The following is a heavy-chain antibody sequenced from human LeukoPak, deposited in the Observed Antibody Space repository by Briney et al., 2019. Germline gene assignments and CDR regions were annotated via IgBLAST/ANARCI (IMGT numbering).Heavy chain of an antibody. J-gene: IGHJ6*03. Sequence: PGGSLRLSCAASGFTFDDYAMHWVRQAPGKGLEWVSLISWDGGSTYYADSVKGRFTISRDNAKNSLYLQMNSLRAEDTALYYCARGPYGVSFYYYYMDVWGKGTTVTVSS. V-gene: IGHV3-43D*03. D-gene: IGHD4-17*01. CDR1: GFTFDDYA. CDR2: ISWDGGST. CDR3: ARGPYGVSFYYYYMDV.